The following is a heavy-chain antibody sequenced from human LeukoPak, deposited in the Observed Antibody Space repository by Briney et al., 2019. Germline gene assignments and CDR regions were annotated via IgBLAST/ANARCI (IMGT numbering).Heavy chain of an antibody. J-gene: IGHJ3*02. V-gene: IGHV1-69*13. CDR3: ARGIKPRFLEWAHAFDI. Sequence: SVKVSCKASGGTFSSYAISWVRQAPGQGLKWMGGIIPIFGTANYAQKFQGRVTITADESTSTAYMELSSLRSEDTAVYYCARGIKPRFLEWAHAFDIWCQGTMLTVSS. D-gene: IGHD3-3*01. CDR2: IIPIFGTA. CDR1: GGTFSSYA.